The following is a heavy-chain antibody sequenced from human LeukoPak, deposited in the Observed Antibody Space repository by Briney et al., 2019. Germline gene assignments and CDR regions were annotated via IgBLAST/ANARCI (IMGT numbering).Heavy chain of an antibody. D-gene: IGHD2-2*01. J-gene: IGHJ5*02. CDR1: GYSISSGYY. V-gene: IGHV4-38-2*02. CDR2: IYTSGST. Sequence: SETLSLTCTVSGYSISSGYYWGWIRQPPGKGLEWIGRIYTSGSTNYNPSLKSRVTMSVDTSKNQFSLKLSSVTAADTAVYYCARDLDWWSAPAASSGWFDPWGQGTLVTVSS. CDR3: ARDLDWWSAPAASSGWFDP.